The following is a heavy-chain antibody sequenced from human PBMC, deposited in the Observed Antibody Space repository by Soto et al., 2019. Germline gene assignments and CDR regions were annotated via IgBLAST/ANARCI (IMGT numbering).Heavy chain of an antibody. CDR3: ARDRRTHYYDSSGSEFDY. CDR2: IIPIFGTA. J-gene: IGHJ4*02. V-gene: IGHV1-69*06. CDR1: GGTFSSYA. D-gene: IGHD3-22*01. Sequence: QVQLVQSGAEVKKPGSSVKVSCKASGGTFSSYAISWVRQAPGQGLEWMGGIIPIFGTANYAQKFQGRVTITADKSTSTAYMELRSLRSEDTAVYYCARDRRTHYYDSSGSEFDYWGQGTLVTVSS.